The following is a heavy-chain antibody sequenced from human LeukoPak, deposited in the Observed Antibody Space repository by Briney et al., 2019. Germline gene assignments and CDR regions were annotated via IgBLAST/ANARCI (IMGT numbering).Heavy chain of an antibody. J-gene: IGHJ6*02. Sequence: SETLSLTCAVYGGSFSGYYWSWIRQPPGKGLEWIGEINHSGSTNYNPSLKSRVTISVDTSKNQFSLKLSSVTAADTAVYYCARAFGNYCSSTSCYGGPYYYGMDVWGQGTTVTVSS. CDR1: GGSFSGYY. D-gene: IGHD2-2*01. CDR2: INHSGST. CDR3: ARAFGNYCSSTSCYGGPYYYGMDV. V-gene: IGHV4-34*01.